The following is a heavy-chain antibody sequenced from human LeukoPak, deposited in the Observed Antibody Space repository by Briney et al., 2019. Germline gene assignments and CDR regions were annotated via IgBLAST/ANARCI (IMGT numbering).Heavy chain of an antibody. Sequence: ASVKVSCKASGYTFTGYGVTWVRQAPGQGLEWMGWISPYNGHTNYAQNLQGRVTMTTDTSTRTAYMDLRSLRSDDTAVYYCARTNIVVVPAAMGRYDFWSGYYKGGIDYWGQGTLVTVSS. CDR2: ISPYNGHT. J-gene: IGHJ4*02. CDR3: ARTNIVVVPAAMGRYDFWSGYYKGGIDY. CDR1: GYTFTGYG. D-gene: IGHD2-2*01. V-gene: IGHV1-18*01.